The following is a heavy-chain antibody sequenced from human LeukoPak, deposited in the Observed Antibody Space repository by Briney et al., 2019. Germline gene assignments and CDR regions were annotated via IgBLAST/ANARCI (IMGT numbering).Heavy chain of an antibody. J-gene: IGHJ6*02. V-gene: IGHV1-8*01. CDR1: GYTFTSYD. D-gene: IGHD3-16*01. Sequence: ASVKVSCKASGYTFTSYDINWVRQATGQGLEWMGWMNPNSGNTGYAQKFQGRVTMTRNTSISTAYMELSSLRSEDTAVYYCAREIGGSTNMGVWGQGTTVTVSS. CDR3: AREIGGSTNMGV. CDR2: MNPNSGNT.